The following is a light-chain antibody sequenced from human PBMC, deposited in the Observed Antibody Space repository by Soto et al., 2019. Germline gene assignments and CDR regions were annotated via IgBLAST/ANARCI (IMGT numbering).Light chain of an antibody. V-gene: IGKV3-15*01. CDR3: QQYDNWPPYT. Sequence: EIVMTQSPATLSVSPVERATLSCRASQSVSSNLAWYQRKPGQAPRLLIYGASTRATGIPARFSGSVSGTEFTLTISSLQSEDFAVYYCQQYDNWPPYTFGQGTKLEIK. CDR1: QSVSSN. J-gene: IGKJ2*01. CDR2: GAS.